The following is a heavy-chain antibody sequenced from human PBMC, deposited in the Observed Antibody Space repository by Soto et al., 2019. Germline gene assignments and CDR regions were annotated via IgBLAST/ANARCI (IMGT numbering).Heavy chain of an antibody. J-gene: IGHJ4*02. D-gene: IGHD6-6*01. CDR3: ARAHHLYSSSGVGDY. CDR2: ISYDGSNK. CDR1: GFTFSSYA. V-gene: IGHV3-30-3*01. Sequence: QVQLVESGGGVVQPGRSLRLSCAASGFTFSSYAMHWVRQAPGKGLEWVAVISYDGSNKYYADSVKGRFTISRDNSKNTLYLQMNSLRAEDTAVYYCARAHHLYSSSGVGDYWGQGTLVTVSS.